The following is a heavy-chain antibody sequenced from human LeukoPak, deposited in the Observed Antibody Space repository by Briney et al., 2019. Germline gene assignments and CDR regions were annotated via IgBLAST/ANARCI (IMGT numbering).Heavy chain of an antibody. CDR2: ISGSGGNT. Sequence: GGSLRLSCAASGFTFSSYAMSWVRQAPGKGLEWVSTISGSGGNTYYADSVKGRFTISRDNSKNTLYLQMNSLRAEDTAVYYCAKDSQAYSSSWYGAFDIWGQGTMVTVSS. CDR3: AKDSQAYSSSWYGAFDI. V-gene: IGHV3-23*01. D-gene: IGHD6-13*01. J-gene: IGHJ3*02. CDR1: GFTFSSYA.